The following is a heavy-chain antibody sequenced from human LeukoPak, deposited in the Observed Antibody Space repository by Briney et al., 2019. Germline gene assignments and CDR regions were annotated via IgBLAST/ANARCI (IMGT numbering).Heavy chain of an antibody. J-gene: IGHJ4*02. D-gene: IGHD6-19*01. CDR2: IRYDGTNT. CDR3: ARDRGSSGWYEFDS. V-gene: IGHV3-30*02. Sequence: GGSLRLSCAASGFDFSNYGMYWVRQAPGKGLEWVAFIRYDGTNTYYADSVKGRFTISRDNSKNTLYLQMNSLTAEDTAVYYCARDRGSSGWYEFDSWGQGTLVTVSS. CDR1: GFDFSNYG.